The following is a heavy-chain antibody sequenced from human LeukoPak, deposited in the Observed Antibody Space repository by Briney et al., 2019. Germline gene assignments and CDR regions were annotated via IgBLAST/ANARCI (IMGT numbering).Heavy chain of an antibody. J-gene: IGHJ3*02. D-gene: IGHD3-16*01. CDR2: INSDGSTT. Sequence: PGGSLRLSCAASGFTLSSYWMHWVRQVPGKGLVWVSRINSDGSTTSYADSVKGRFTISRDNAKNTLYLQMNSLGAEDTAVYYCAKAAGGGVFDIWGQGTMVTVSS. CDR1: GFTLSSYW. V-gene: IGHV3-74*01. CDR3: AKAAGGGVFDI.